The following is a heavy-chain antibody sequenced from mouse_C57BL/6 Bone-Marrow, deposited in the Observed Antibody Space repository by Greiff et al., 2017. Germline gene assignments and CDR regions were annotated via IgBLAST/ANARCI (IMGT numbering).Heavy chain of an antibody. CDR3: ARYGYYGSGYFDY. J-gene: IGHJ2*01. CDR2: IRNKANGYTT. V-gene: IGHV7-3*01. Sequence: EVKLVESGGGLVQPGGSLSLSCAASGFTFTDYYMSWVRQPPGKALAWLGFIRNKANGYTTEYSASVKGRFTISRDNSQSILYLQMNALRAEDSATYYCARYGYYGSGYFDYWGQGTTLTVSS. D-gene: IGHD1-1*01. CDR1: GFTFTDYY.